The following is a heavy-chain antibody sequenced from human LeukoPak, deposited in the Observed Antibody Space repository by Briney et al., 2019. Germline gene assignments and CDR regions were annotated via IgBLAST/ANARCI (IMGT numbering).Heavy chain of an antibody. J-gene: IGHJ4*02. CDR1: GYTFTSYA. CDR3: AREAVAGHFDY. V-gene: IGHV1-3*01. D-gene: IGHD6-19*01. Sequence: ASVKVSCKASGYTFTSYAMHWVRQAPGQRLEWMGWINAGNGNTKYSQKFQGRVTMTRDTSTSTVYMELSSLRSEDTAVYYCAREAVAGHFDYWGQGTLVTVSS. CDR2: INAGNGNT.